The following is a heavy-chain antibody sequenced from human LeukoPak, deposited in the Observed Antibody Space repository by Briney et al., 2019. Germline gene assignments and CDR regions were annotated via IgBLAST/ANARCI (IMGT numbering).Heavy chain of an antibody. CDR1: GDSISSYY. V-gene: IGHV4-59*01. J-gene: IGHJ4*02. CDR3: ARVYDSSGYYYPIDY. Sequence: SETLSLTCTVSGDSISSYYWNWIRQPPGKGLEWIGYIYYSGSTNYNPSLKSRVTISVDTSKNQFSLKLSSATAADTAVYYCARVYDSSGYYYPIDYWGQGTLVTVSS. D-gene: IGHD3-22*01. CDR2: IYYSGST.